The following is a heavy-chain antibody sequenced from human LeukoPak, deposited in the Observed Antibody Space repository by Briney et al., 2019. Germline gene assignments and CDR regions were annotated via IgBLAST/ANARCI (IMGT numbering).Heavy chain of an antibody. CDR2: IYTSGST. J-gene: IGHJ4*02. D-gene: IGHD3-10*01. V-gene: IGHV4-61*02. CDR3: ARQRPTLPGDY. Sequence: PSETLSLTCTVSGGSISSGSYYWSWIRQPAGKGLEWIGRIYTSGSTNYNPSLKSRVTISVDTSKNQFSLKLSSVTAADTAVYYCARQRPTLPGDYWGQGTLVTVSS. CDR1: GGSISSGSYY.